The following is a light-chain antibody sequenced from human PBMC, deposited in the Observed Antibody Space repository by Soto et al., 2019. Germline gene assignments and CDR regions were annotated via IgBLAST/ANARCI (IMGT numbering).Light chain of an antibody. CDR2: DVS. CDR1: SSDIGGYTY. Sequence: QSVLTQPASVSGSPGQSITISCTGSSSDIGGYTYVSWYQHHPGKAPKVLISDVSNRPSGVSNRFSGSKSGNTASLTISGLQAEDEADYHCCSFSSTTTPAIFGGGTKVTVL. J-gene: IGLJ2*01. CDR3: CSFSSTTTPAI. V-gene: IGLV2-14*03.